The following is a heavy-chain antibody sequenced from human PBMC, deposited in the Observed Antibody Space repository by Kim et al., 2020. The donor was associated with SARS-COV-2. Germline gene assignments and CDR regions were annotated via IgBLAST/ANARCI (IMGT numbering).Heavy chain of an antibody. V-gene: IGHV3-74*01. J-gene: IGHJ3*01. CDR1: GFSISSNW. Sequence: GGSLRLSCAASGFSISSNWMHWVRQVAGKGLVWLARVNEYEGRTFYADSVKGRFTVPIDNAKNTLYLQMNSLTPDDTALYYCARDATYGHAPPNDGFDLWGQGTMVTVSP. CDR3: ARDATYGHAPPNDGFDL. CDR2: VNEYEGRT. D-gene: IGHD4-17*01.